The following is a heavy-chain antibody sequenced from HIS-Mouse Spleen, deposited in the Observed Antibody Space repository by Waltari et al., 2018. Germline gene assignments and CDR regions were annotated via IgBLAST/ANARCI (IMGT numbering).Heavy chain of an antibody. CDR3: ARRRSSGWTDAFDI. J-gene: IGHJ3*02. Sequence: QVQLQESGPGLVKPSETLSLTCTVSGGSISSYYWSWIRQPPGKGLEWIGYIYYRGGTNYNPSPKSRVTISVDTSKNQFSLKLSSVTAADTAVYYCARRRSSGWTDAFDIWGQGTMVTVSS. D-gene: IGHD6-19*01. V-gene: IGHV4-59*08. CDR2: IYYRGGT. CDR1: GGSISSYY.